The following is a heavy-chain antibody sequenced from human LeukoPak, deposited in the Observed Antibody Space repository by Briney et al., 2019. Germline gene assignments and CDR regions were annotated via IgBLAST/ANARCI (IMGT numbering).Heavy chain of an antibody. CDR1: GFSFSSYS. V-gene: IGHV3-48*02. Sequence: PGGSLRLSCAASGFSFSSYSMNWVRQAPGKGLEWVSYISKTISTKYYANSVKGRFTISRDNAKNSLFLQMNDLRDKDTAVYYCVRDPDALDYWGQGILVTVSS. CDR3: VRDPDALDY. J-gene: IGHJ4*02. CDR2: ISKTISTK.